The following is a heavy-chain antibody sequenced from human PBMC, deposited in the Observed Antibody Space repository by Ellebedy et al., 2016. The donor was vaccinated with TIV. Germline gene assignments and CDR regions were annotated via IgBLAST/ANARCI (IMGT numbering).Heavy chain of an antibody. CDR2: IIPIFGTA. Sequence: SVKVSCXASGYTFTSYGISWVRQAPGQGLEWMGGIIPIFGTANYAQKFQGRVTITADESTSTAYMELSSLRSEDTAVYYCARDGRSGGNSPFDYWGQGTLVTVSS. CDR1: GYTFTSYG. CDR3: ARDGRSGGNSPFDY. J-gene: IGHJ4*02. V-gene: IGHV1-69*13. D-gene: IGHD4-23*01.